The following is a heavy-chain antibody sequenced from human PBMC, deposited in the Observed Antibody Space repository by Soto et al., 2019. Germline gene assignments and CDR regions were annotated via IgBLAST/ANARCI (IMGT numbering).Heavy chain of an antibody. J-gene: IGHJ6*03. CDR3: AREYYDFWSGYPENYYYYYMDV. Sequence: PSETLSLTCTVSGGSISSYYWSWIRQPPGKGLEWIGYIYYSGSTNYNPSLKSRVTISVDTSKNQFSLELSSVTAADTAVYYCAREYYDFWSGYPENYYYYYMDVWGKGTTVTVSS. D-gene: IGHD3-3*01. CDR1: GGSISSYY. V-gene: IGHV4-59*12. CDR2: IYYSGST.